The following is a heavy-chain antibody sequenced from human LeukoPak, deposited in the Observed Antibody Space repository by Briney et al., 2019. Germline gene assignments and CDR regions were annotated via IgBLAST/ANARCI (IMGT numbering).Heavy chain of an antibody. CDR2: INPSGGST. CDR3: ARVDSYGYLFDY. J-gene: IGHJ4*02. V-gene: IGHV1-46*01. Sequence: ASVKVSCKASGYTFTGYYMHWVRQAPGQGLEWMGIINPSGGSTSYAQKFQGRVTMTRDTSTSTVYMELSSLRSEDTTVYYCARVDSYGYLFDYWGQGTLVTVSS. CDR1: GYTFTGYY. D-gene: IGHD5-18*01.